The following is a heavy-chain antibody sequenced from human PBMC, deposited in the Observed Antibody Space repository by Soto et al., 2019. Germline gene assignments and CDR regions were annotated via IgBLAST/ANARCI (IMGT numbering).Heavy chain of an antibody. V-gene: IGHV4-59*01. J-gene: IGHJ5*02. CDR2: IYYSGST. CDR3: ARSYDSSGYSWFDP. D-gene: IGHD3-22*01. Sequence: SETLSLTCTVSGGSISSYYWSWIRQPPGKGLEWIGYIYYSGSTNYSPSLKSRVTISVDTSKNQFSLKLSSVTAADTAVYYCARSYDSSGYSWFDPWGQGTLVTVSS. CDR1: GGSISSYY.